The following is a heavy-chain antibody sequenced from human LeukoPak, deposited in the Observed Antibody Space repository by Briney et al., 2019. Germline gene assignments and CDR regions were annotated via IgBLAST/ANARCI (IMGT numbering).Heavy chain of an antibody. Sequence: PPQTLSLTCTVSGGSISSGGYYWSWIRQHPGKGLEWIGYIYYSGSTYYNPSLKSRVTISVDTSKNQFSLKLSSVTAADTAVYYCARVRGGRIAAAGGQIDYWGQGTLVTVSS. CDR1: GGSISSGGYY. V-gene: IGHV4-31*03. D-gene: IGHD6-13*01. CDR2: IYYSGST. J-gene: IGHJ4*02. CDR3: ARVRGGRIAAAGGQIDY.